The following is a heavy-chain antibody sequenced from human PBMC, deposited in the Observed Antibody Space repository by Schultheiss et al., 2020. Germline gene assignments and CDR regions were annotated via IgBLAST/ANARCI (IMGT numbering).Heavy chain of an antibody. CDR3: ASRCIGNDVDCKKELGDY. Sequence: GESLKISCAASGFTFSSYSMNWVRQAPGKGLEWVSSISSSSSYIYYADSVKGRFTISRDNAKNSLYLQMNSLRAEDTAVYYCASRCIGNDVDCKKELGDYWGQGTLVTVSS. J-gene: IGHJ4*02. D-gene: IGHD1-1*01. CDR2: ISSSSSYI. V-gene: IGHV3-21*01. CDR1: GFTFSSYS.